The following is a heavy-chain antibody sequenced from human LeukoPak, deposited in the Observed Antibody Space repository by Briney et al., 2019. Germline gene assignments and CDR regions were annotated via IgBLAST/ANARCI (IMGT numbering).Heavy chain of an antibody. D-gene: IGHD2-2*01. CDR2: MNPNSGNT. J-gene: IGHJ6*02. CDR3: ARGRPCSSTSCLYPYYYYGMDV. CDR1: GYTFTIYD. Sequence: ASVTVSCTASGYTFTIYDINWVRQATGQGLEWMGWMNPNSGNTGYAQKFQGRVTMTRNTSISTAYMELSSLRSEDTAVYYCARGRPCSSTSCLYPYYYYGMDVWGRGTRSPSP. V-gene: IGHV1-8*01.